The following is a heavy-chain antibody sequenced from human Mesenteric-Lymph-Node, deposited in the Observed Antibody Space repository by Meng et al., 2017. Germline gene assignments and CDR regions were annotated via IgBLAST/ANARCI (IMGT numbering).Heavy chain of an antibody. Sequence: EVQLVESGGGLVQPGGSLRLSCAASGFTIRRHWMHWVRQAPGKGLVWVSRINSDGRTKNYADSVKGRFTISRDNAKNTLYLQMNSLRAEDTAVYFCTGLSGPFDYWGQGTLVTVSS. CDR1: GFTIRRHW. D-gene: IGHD6-19*01. V-gene: IGHV3-74*01. CDR2: INSDGRTK. CDR3: TGLSGPFDY. J-gene: IGHJ4*02.